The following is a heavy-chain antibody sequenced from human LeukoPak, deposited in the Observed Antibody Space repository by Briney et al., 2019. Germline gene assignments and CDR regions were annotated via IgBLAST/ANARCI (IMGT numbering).Heavy chain of an antibody. D-gene: IGHD1-26*01. Sequence: SETLSLTCTVSGGSISSYYWSWIRQPPGKGLEWIGYIYYSGSTNYNPSLKSRVTISVDTSKNQFSLKLSSVTAADTAVYYCARGVLVGATPFDIWGQGTMVTVSS. CDR2: IYYSGST. CDR1: GGSISSYY. CDR3: ARGVLVGATPFDI. V-gene: IGHV4-59*01. J-gene: IGHJ3*02.